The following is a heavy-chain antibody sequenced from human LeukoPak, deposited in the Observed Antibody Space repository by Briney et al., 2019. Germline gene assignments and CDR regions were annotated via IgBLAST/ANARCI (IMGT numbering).Heavy chain of an antibody. D-gene: IGHD5-24*01. J-gene: IGHJ4*02. Sequence: SETLSLTCTVSGGSISSYYWSWIRQPPGKGLEWIGYIYYSGSTNYNPSLKSRVTISVDTSKNQLSLKLSSVTAADTAVYYCARAGMATITTYFDYWGQGTLVTVSS. V-gene: IGHV4-59*01. CDR2: IYYSGST. CDR3: ARAGMATITTYFDY. CDR1: GGSISSYY.